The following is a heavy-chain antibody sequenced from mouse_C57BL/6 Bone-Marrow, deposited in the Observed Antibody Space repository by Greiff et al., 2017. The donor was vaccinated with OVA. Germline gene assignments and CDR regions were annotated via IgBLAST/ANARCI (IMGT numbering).Heavy chain of an antibody. CDR3: ASYYGTSFAY. Sequence: VQLQESGAELARPGASVKLSCKASGYTFTSYGISWVKQRTGQGLEWIGEIYPRSGNTYYNEKFKGKATLTADKSSSTAYMELRSLTSEDSAVYFCASYYGTSFAYWGQGTLVTVSA. J-gene: IGHJ3*01. D-gene: IGHD1-1*01. V-gene: IGHV1-81*01. CDR2: IYPRSGNT. CDR1: GYTFTSYG.